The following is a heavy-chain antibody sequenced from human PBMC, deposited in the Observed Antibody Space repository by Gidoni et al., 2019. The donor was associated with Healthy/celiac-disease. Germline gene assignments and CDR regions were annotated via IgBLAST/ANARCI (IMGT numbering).Heavy chain of an antibody. CDR1: GYTFTSYA. V-gene: IGHV1-3*01. Sequence: QVQLVQSGAEVKKPGASVKVSCKASGYTFTSYAMHWVRQAPGQRLEWMGWINAGNGNTKYSQKFQGRVTITRDTSASTAYMELSSLRSEDTAVYYCARGSNSGWYDFVVNWGQGTLSPSPQ. CDR2: INAGNGNT. D-gene: IGHD6-19*01. J-gene: IGHJ4*02. CDR3: ARGSNSGWYDFVVN.